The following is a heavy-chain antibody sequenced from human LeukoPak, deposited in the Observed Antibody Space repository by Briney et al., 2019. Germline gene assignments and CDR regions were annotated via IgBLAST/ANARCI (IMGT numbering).Heavy chain of an antibody. Sequence: PGGSLRLSCAASGFTFSSYWMSWVRQAPGKGLEWVANIKKDGTEKKYVDSVKGRFTISRDNAKNTLYLQMNSLRAEDTAVYYCARDPFIVGATNFDYWGQGTLVTVSS. V-gene: IGHV3-7*01. CDR3: ARDPFIVGATNFDY. D-gene: IGHD1-26*01. CDR1: GFTFSSYW. J-gene: IGHJ4*02. CDR2: IKKDGTEK.